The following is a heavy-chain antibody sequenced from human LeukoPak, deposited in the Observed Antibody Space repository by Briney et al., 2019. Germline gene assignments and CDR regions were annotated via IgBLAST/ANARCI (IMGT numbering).Heavy chain of an antibody. Sequence: EASVKVSCKASGGTFSSYAISWVRQAPGQGLEWMGRIIPILGIANYAQKFQGRVTITAGKSTSTAYMELSSLRSEDTAVYYCARGDYSYYFDYRGQGTLVTVSS. V-gene: IGHV1-69*04. D-gene: IGHD3-10*01. CDR2: IIPILGIA. J-gene: IGHJ4*02. CDR1: GGTFSSYA. CDR3: ARGDYSYYFDY.